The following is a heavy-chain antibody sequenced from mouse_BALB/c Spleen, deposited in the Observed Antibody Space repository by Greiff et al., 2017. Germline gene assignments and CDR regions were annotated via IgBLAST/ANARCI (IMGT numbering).Heavy chain of an antibody. CDR2: INPYNDGT. Sequence: EVKLQKSGPELVKPGASVKMSCKASGYTFTSYVMHWVKQKPGQGLEWIGYINPYNDGTKYNEKFKGKATLTSDKSSSTAYMELSSLTSEDSAVYYCANSLLRLQPFFAYWGQGTLVTVSA. D-gene: IGHD1-2*01. J-gene: IGHJ3*01. V-gene: IGHV1-14*01. CDR3: ANSLLRLQPFFAY. CDR1: GYTFTSYV.